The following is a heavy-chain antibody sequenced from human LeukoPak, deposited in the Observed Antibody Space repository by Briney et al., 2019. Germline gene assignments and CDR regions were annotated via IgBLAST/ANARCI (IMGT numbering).Heavy chain of an antibody. V-gene: IGHV3-48*01. Sequence: GGSLRLSCAASGFTFSSYSMNWVRQAPGKGLEWVSYISSSSSSIYYADSVKGRFTISRDNAKNSLYLQMNSLRAEDTAVYYCARGPEVATARGTTKLPEYFQHWGQGTLVTVSS. CDR2: ISSSSSSI. J-gene: IGHJ1*01. D-gene: IGHD1/OR15-1a*01. CDR1: GFTFSSYS. CDR3: ARGPEVATARGTTKLPEYFQH.